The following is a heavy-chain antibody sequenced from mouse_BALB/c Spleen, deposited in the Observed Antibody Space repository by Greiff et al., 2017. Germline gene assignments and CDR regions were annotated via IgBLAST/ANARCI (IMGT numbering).Heavy chain of an antibody. CDR1: GFSLTSYG. CDR3: ARGGDDAMDY. J-gene: IGHJ4*01. D-gene: IGHD3-3*01. CDR2: IWAGGST. V-gene: IGHV2-9*02. Sequence: QVQLKESGPGLVAPSQSLSISCTVSGFSLTSYGVHWVRQPPGKGLEWLGVIWAGGSTNYNSALMSRLSISKDNSKSQVFLKMNSLQTDDTAMYYCARGGDDAMDYWGQGTSVTVSS.